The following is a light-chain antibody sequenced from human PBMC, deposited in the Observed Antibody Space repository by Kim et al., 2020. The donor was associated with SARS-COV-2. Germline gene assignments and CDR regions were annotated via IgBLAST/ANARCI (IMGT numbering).Light chain of an antibody. CDR1: QSVSSNY. J-gene: IGKJ4*01. CDR2: GAS. V-gene: IGKV3-20*01. CDR3: QQYGSSPRALT. Sequence: EIVLTQSPGTLSLSPGERATLSCRASQSVSSNYLAWYQQKPGQAPRILIYGASSRATGIPDRFSGSGSGTDFTLTISRLEPEDFAVYYCQQYGSSPRALTFGGGTKVDIK.